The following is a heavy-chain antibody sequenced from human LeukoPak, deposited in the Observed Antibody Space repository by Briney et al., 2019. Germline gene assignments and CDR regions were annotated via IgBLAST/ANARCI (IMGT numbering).Heavy chain of an antibody. J-gene: IGHJ5*02. CDR3: ARGHGSGSTNRFDP. Sequence: ASVKVSCQASGYTFTDYSIHWVRQAPGQGLEWMGIINPSGASASYAQNFQGRVTMTRDMSTGTVYLELSSLRFDDTAVYYCARGHGSGSTNRFDPWGQGTLVTVSS. D-gene: IGHD3-10*01. CDR1: GYTFTDYS. V-gene: IGHV1-46*01. CDR2: INPSGASA.